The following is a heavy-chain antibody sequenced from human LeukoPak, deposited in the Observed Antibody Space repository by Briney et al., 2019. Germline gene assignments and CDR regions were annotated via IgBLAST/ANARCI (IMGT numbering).Heavy chain of an antibody. CDR3: AKGGAYDSSGYYY. CDR2: ISGSSGST. V-gene: IGHV3-23*01. D-gene: IGHD3-22*01. CDR1: GFTFSSYA. Sequence: GGSLRLSCAASGFTFSSYAMSWVRQAPGKGLEWVSAISGSSGSTYYADSVKGRFTISRDNSKNTLYLQMNSLRAEDTAVYYCAKGGAYDSSGYYYWGQGTLVTVSS. J-gene: IGHJ4*02.